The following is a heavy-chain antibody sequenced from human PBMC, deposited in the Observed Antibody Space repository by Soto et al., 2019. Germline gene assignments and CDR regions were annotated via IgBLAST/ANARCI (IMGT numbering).Heavy chain of an antibody. CDR2: LSGGSGTT. CDR1: GFTFSSYP. J-gene: IGHJ5*02. Sequence: GGSLRLSCAASGFTFSSYPMSWVRQAPGRGLEWVSGLSGGSGTTYYADSVKGRFTISRDNAKNTLYLQMNSLRVEDTALYYCAREGSNNGFDPWGQGTPVTVSS. V-gene: IGHV3-23*01. CDR3: AREGSNNGFDP.